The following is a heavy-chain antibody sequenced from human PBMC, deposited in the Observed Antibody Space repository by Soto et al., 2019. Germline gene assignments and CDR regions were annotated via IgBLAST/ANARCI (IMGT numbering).Heavy chain of an antibody. Sequence: ASVKVSCKASGYTFTRYDINWVRQATGQGLEWMGWMNPNSGNTGYAQKFQGRVTMTRNTSISTAYMELSSLRSEDTAVYYCARGNGYNWNRRQYYYYYCMHFCGQATTVTVSS. CDR3: ARGNGYNWNRRQYYYYYCMHF. V-gene: IGHV1-8*01. D-gene: IGHD1-20*01. CDR1: GYTFTRYD. CDR2: MNPNSGNT. J-gene: IGHJ6*02.